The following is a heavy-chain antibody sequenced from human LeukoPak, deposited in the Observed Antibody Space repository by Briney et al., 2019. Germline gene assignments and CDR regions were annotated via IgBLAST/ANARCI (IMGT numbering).Heavy chain of an antibody. V-gene: IGHV3-15*01. CDR1: GFTVSGNY. CDR3: TTDSSGSGVWLDY. CDR2: IKSNTDGGTT. D-gene: IGHD3-16*01. J-gene: IGHJ4*02. Sequence: PGGSLRLSCAASGFTVSGNYMSWVRQAPGKGLEWVGRIKSNTDGGTTDYAAPVKGRFIMSRDDSTNTLYLQMNSLKTEDTAVYYCTTDSSGSGVWLDYWGQGTLVTVSS.